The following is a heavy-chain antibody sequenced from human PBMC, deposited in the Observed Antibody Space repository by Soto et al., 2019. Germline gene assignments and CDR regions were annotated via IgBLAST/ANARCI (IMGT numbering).Heavy chain of an antibody. J-gene: IGHJ6*02. CDR3: ARDHGSSLQYYYGMDV. CDR2: INPNSGGT. V-gene: IGHV1-2*02. CDR1: GYTFTGYY. D-gene: IGHD6-6*01. Sequence: ASVKVSCKASGYTFTGYYMHWVRQAPGPGLEWMGWINPNSGGTNYAQKFQGRVTMTRDTSISTAYMELSRLRSDDTAVYYCARDHGSSLQYYYGMDVWGQGTTVTVSS.